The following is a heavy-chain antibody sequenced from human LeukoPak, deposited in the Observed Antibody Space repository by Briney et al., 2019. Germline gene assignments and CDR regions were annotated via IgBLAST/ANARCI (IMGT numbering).Heavy chain of an antibody. Sequence: GGSLRLSCAASGFTFDDYGMSRVRQAPGKGLEWVSGINWNGGSTGYADSVKGRFTISRDNAKNSLYLQMNSLRAEDTALYHCARESIAARPYYYYYYMDVWGKGTTVTVSS. D-gene: IGHD6-6*01. V-gene: IGHV3-20*01. CDR3: ARESIAARPYYYYYYMDV. CDR2: INWNGGST. CDR1: GFTFDDYG. J-gene: IGHJ6*03.